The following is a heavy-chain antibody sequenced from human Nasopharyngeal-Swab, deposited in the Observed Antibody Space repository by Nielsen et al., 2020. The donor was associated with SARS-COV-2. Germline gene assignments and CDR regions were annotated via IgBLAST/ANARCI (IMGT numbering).Heavy chain of an antibody. Sequence: WIRQPPGKGLEWIGSIYYSGSTHYNPSLKSRVTISVDTSKNQFSLKLSSVTAADTAVYYCARARSYGSGRNPKGGGNFDYWGQGTLVTVSS. D-gene: IGHD3-10*01. J-gene: IGHJ4*02. V-gene: IGHV4-39*01. CDR3: ARARSYGSGRNPKGGGNFDY. CDR2: IYYSGST.